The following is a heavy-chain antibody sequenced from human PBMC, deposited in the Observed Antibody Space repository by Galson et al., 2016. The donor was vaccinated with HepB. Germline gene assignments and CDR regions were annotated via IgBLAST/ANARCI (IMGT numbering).Heavy chain of an antibody. Sequence: SLRLSCAASGFSISSYALSWVRQAPGKGLEWVSTITSRSDAYYADSVKGRFIISRADALDLQMNSLRAEDTAMYYCVKDLYDRTPFYFHSWGQGTLVSVSS. CDR3: VKDLYDRTPFYFHS. V-gene: IGHV3-23*01. D-gene: IGHD3-22*01. J-gene: IGHJ4*02. CDR2: ITSRSDA. CDR1: GFSISSYA.